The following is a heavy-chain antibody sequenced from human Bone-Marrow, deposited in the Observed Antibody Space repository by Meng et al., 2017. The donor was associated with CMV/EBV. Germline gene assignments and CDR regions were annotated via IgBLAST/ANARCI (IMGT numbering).Heavy chain of an antibody. J-gene: IGHJ4*02. CDR1: GFDFSNYD. Sequence: GESLKISCVASGFDFSNYDMHWVRQSPGKGLEWVALIRPDGGNKYYADSLKGRFTVSRDNSKSTLYLHMNSLRPEDTAVYYCANGGGYYASRNPSGFDYWGQGTRVTVSS. V-gene: IGHV3-30*02. CDR3: ANGGGYYASRNPSGFDY. CDR2: IRPDGGNK. D-gene: IGHD3-10*01.